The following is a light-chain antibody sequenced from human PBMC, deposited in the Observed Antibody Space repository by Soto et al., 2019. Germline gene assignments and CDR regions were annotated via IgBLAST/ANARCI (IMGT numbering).Light chain of an antibody. Sequence: ENALTQSPGTLSLSPGERATLSCRASQSVSSSFLAWYQQRPGQAPRLLVYGASSRATGIPDRFSGSGSGTDFTLTISRLEPEDFAVYYCQQYGSSPSTFGQGTQVDI. J-gene: IGKJ1*01. CDR2: GAS. CDR1: QSVSSSF. CDR3: QQYGSSPST. V-gene: IGKV3-20*01.